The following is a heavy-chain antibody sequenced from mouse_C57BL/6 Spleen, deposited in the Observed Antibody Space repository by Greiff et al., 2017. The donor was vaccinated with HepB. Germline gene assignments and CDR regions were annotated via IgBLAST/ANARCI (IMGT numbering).Heavy chain of an antibody. CDR2: LYPGDGDT. Sequence: VQLQQSGPELVKPGASVKISCKASGYAFSSSWMNWVKQRPGKGLEWIGRLYPGDGDTNYNGNFKGKATMTADKSSSTAYMQLSSLTSEDTAVYICARRTVGDYWGQGTTLTVSS. CDR3: ARRTVGDY. D-gene: IGHD1-1*01. V-gene: IGHV1-82*01. CDR1: GYAFSSSW. J-gene: IGHJ2*01.